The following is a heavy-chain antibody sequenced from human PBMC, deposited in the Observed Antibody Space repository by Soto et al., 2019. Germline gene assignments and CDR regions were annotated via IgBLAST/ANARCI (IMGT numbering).Heavy chain of an antibody. D-gene: IGHD2-15*01. CDR2: INPDNGNT. J-gene: IGHJ5*02. V-gene: IGHV1-3*01. CDR1: GYTFTRYT. Sequence: ASVKVSCKVSGYTFTRYTMNWVRQAPGQRLEWMGWINPDNGNTKSSQKFQDRVIITRDTSASTAYMDLSSLRSEGTAVYYCARGIATGQLDPWGQGTLVTVSS. CDR3: ARGIATGQLDP.